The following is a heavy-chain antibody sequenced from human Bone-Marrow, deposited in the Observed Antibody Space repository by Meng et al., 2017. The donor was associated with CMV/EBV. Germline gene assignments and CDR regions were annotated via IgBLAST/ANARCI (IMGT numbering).Heavy chain of an antibody. CDR1: GYTFTSYD. CDR3: ARGDYDNSGYYPLY. Sequence: ASVKVSCKASGYTFTSYDINWVRQATGQGLEWMGWMNPNSGNTGYAQKFQGRVTITRNTSISTAYMELSSLRSEDTAVYYCARGDYDNSGYYPLYWGQGTLVTVSS. V-gene: IGHV1-8*03. D-gene: IGHD3-22*01. J-gene: IGHJ4*02. CDR2: MNPNSGNT.